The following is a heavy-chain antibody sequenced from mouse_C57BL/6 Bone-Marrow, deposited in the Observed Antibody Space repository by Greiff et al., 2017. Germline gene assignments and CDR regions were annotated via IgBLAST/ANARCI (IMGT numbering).Heavy chain of an antibody. V-gene: IGHV1-15*01. CDR1: GYTFTDYE. Sequence: QVQLQPSGAELVRPGASVTLSCKASGYTFTDYEMHWVKQTPVHGLEWIGAIDPETGGTAYNQKFKGKAILTADKSSSTAYMELRSLTSEDSAVYYCTRTIMDYWGQGTSVTVSS. J-gene: IGHJ4*01. CDR3: TRTIMDY. CDR2: IDPETGGT.